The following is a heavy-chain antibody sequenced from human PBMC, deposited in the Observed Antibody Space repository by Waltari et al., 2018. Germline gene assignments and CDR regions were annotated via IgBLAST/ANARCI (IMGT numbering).Heavy chain of an antibody. D-gene: IGHD1-1*01. CDR2: IYYSGST. V-gene: IGHV4-59*01. CDR3: ASLPLYGRTNAFDI. J-gene: IGHJ3*02. CDR1: GGSISSYY. Sequence: QVQLQESGPGLVKPSETLSLTCTVSGGSISSYYWSWIRQPPGKGLEWIGYIYYSGSTNYNPSLKSRVTISVDTSKNQFSLKLSSVTAADTAVYYCASLPLYGRTNAFDIWGQGTMVTVSS.